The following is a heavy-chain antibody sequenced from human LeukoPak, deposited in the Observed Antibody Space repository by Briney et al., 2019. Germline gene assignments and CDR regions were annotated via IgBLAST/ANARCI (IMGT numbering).Heavy chain of an antibody. D-gene: IGHD3-10*01. V-gene: IGHV3-9*01. Sequence: GGSLRLSCAASGFTFDDYAMHWVRQAPGKGLEWVSGISWNSGSIGYADSVKGRFTISRDNAKNSLYLQMNSLRAEDTALYYCAKCYYYGSGSYSPCFDYWGQGTLVTVSS. CDR1: GFTFDDYA. CDR2: ISWNSGSI. CDR3: AKCYYYGSGSYSPCFDY. J-gene: IGHJ4*02.